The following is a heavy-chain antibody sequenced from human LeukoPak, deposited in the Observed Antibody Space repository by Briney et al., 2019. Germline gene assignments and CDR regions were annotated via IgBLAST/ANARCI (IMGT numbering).Heavy chain of an antibody. D-gene: IGHD1-1*01. V-gene: IGHV3-30*18. CDR3: AKDLKKTGTGTTVGPDY. CDR1: GFTFSSYS. CDR2: ISYDGSNK. J-gene: IGHJ4*02. Sequence: GGSLRLSCAASGFTFSSYSMNWVRQAPGKGLEWVAVISYDGSNKYYADSVKGRFTISRDNSKNTLYLQMNSLRAEDTAVYYCAKDLKKTGTGTTVGPDYWGQGTLVTVSS.